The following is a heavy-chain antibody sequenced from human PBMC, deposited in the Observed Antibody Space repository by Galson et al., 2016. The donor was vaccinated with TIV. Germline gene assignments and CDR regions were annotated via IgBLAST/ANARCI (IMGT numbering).Heavy chain of an antibody. D-gene: IGHD3-22*01. J-gene: IGHJ4*02. CDR2: INPSGGST. CDR1: GYTFTGYF. CDR3: ARDGEVGSSDYDH. V-gene: IGHV1-46*01. Sequence: SVKVSGKASGYTFTGYFIHWVRQAPGQGLEWMGVINPSGGSTSYAQKFQGRVTMTRVTSTSTVYMELSSLRSEDTAVYYCARDGEVGSSDYDHWGQGTLVSVSS.